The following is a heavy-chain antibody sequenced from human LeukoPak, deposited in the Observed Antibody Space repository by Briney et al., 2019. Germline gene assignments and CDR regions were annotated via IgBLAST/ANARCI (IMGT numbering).Heavy chain of an antibody. CDR2: IYYSGTT. J-gene: IGHJ5*02. Sequence: SSETLSLTCTVSGHSISSNTYYWGWIRQPPGKGLEWIGSIYYSGTTYFNPSLKSRLTISVDTSKNQFSLKLSSVTAADTAVYYCARVNDWFDPWGQGTLVTVSS. CDR3: ARVNDWFDP. V-gene: IGHV4-39*07. CDR1: GHSISSNTYY.